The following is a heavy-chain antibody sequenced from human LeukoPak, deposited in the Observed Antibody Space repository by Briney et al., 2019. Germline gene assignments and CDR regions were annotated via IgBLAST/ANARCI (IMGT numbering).Heavy chain of an antibody. CDR3: ARGLDSSSSY. D-gene: IGHD6-6*01. CDR1: GYSVSSASY. Sequence: SETLSLTCTVSGYSVSSASYWTWIRQPPGKGLEWIGSIYYGGSTYYTPCLKSRVTISVDTSKNQFSLKLSSVTAADTAVYYCARGLDSSSSYWGQGTLVTVSS. V-gene: IGHV4-38-2*02. J-gene: IGHJ4*02. CDR2: IYYGGST.